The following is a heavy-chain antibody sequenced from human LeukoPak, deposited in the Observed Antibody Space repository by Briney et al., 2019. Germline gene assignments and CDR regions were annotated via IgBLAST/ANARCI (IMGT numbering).Heavy chain of an antibody. CDR2: IYYTGST. CDR3: AREGRDDYNLFTAFDY. Sequence: SETLSLTCTVSGGSICSYYWAWIRQPPGKGLEWIGYIYYTGSTNYNPALKSRVTISVDTSKNQFSLRLSSVTAADTAVYYCAREGRDDYNLFTAFDYWGRGALVTVSS. V-gene: IGHV4-59*01. J-gene: IGHJ4*02. CDR1: GGSICSYY. D-gene: IGHD5-24*01.